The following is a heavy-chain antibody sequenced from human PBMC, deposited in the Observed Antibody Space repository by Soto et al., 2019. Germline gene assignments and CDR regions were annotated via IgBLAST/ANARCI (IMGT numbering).Heavy chain of an antibody. J-gene: IGHJ6*02. Sequence: SETLSLTCTVSGGSISSGDYYWSWIRQPPGKGLEWIGYIYYSGSTYYNPSLKSRVTISVDTSKNQFSLKLSSVTAADTAVYYCARGFGGYDFWSGYSTYGMDVWGQGTTVTVSS. D-gene: IGHD3-3*01. CDR2: IYYSGST. CDR1: GGSISSGDYY. V-gene: IGHV4-30-4*02. CDR3: ARGFGGYDFWSGYSTYGMDV.